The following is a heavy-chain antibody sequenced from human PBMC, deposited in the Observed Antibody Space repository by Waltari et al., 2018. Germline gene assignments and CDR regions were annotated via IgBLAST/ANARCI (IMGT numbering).Heavy chain of an antibody. CDR2: IYHRGNP. Sequence: QVQLQESGPGLVKPSETLSLTCAVSGYSINSGYYWGWIRLRPGKGLEWIGSIYHRGNPHDDPSLQIRVTLAGDPSKIQFSLQLSSVTAADTAMYYCARLGGRGSGSWYPYYFDYWGQGTLVTVSS. V-gene: IGHV4-38-2*01. J-gene: IGHJ4*02. CDR3: ARLGGRGSGSWYPYYFDY. D-gene: IGHD6-13*01. CDR1: GYSINSGYY.